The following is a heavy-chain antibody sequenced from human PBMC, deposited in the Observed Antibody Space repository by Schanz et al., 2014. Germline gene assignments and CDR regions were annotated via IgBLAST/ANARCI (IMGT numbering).Heavy chain of an antibody. CDR1: TFTFSSDW. Sequence: EVHLVESGGGLAQPGGSLRLSCAASTFTFSSDWMSWVRQAPGKGLEWVSYVSRSTPDIYYADSVKGRFTMSRDNAKNSVFLQMNSLRAEDTAVYYCVRDSFFAFDYWGQGTLVTVSS. CDR2: VSRSTPDI. CDR3: VRDSFFAFDY. D-gene: IGHD3-3*01. V-gene: IGHV3-48*01. J-gene: IGHJ4*02.